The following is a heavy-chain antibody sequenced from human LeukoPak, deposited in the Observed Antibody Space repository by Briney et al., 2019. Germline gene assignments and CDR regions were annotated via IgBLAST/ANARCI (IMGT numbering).Heavy chain of an antibody. J-gene: IGHJ3*02. CDR3: ARVARVPGGAFDI. CDR2: IYYSGST. CDR1: GGSISSHY. V-gene: IGHV4-59*11. D-gene: IGHD3-10*01. Sequence: KPSETLSLTCTVSGGSISSHYWSWIRQPPGKGLEWIGYIYYSGSTNYNPSLKSRVTISVDTSKNQFSLKLSSVTAADTAVYYCARVARVPGGAFDIWAKGQWSPSLQ.